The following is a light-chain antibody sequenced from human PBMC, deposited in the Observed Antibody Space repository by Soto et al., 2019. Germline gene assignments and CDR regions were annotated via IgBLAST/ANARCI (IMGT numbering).Light chain of an antibody. V-gene: IGKV1-9*01. Sequence: DIQLTQSPSFLSASIGDRVTFTCRASEGISSFLAWYQHTPGKAPKLLIYAPSSLQSGVSSRFSGSGSGREFTLSISSLEAEDCATYYCLQLGGYPWMFGQGTKVEIK. CDR3: LQLGGYPWM. CDR2: APS. J-gene: IGKJ1*01. CDR1: EGISSF.